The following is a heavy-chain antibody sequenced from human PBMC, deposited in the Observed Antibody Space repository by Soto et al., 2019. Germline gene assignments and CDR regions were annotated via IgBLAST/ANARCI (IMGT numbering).Heavy chain of an antibody. J-gene: IGHJ5*02. D-gene: IGHD6-19*01. CDR2: IKQDGSEK. CDR3: ARDLKSSGWYRKTTTKNWFDP. V-gene: IGHV3-7*01. Sequence: PGGSLRLSCAASGFTFSSYWMSWVRQAPGKGLEGVANIKQDGSEKYYVDSVKGRFTISRDNAKNSLYLQMNSLRAEDTAVYYCARDLKSSGWYRKTTTKNWFDPWGQGPLVTVSS. CDR1: GFTFSSYW.